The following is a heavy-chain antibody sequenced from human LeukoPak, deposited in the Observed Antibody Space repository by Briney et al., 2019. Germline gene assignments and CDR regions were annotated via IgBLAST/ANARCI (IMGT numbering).Heavy chain of an antibody. J-gene: IGHJ5*02. CDR2: IYYSGST. V-gene: IGHV4-59*01. Sequence: SETLSLTCTVSGGSISSYYWSWIRQPPGKGLEWIGYIYYSGSTNYNPSLKSRVTISVDTSKNQFSLKLSSVTAADTAVYYCARHPTIISWFDPWGQGTLVTVSS. CDR1: GGSISSYY. CDR3: ARHPTIISWFDP. D-gene: IGHD3-10*01.